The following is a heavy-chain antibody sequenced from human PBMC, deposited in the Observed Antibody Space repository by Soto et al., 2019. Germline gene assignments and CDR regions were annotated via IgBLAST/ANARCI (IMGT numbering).Heavy chain of an antibody. CDR3: ARDEIRFSWAYGMDV. V-gene: IGHV3-30-3*01. CDR2: ISYDGSNK. J-gene: IGHJ6*02. D-gene: IGHD3-3*01. Sequence: QVQLVESGGGVVQPGRSLRLSCAAAGFTFSSYAMHWVRQAPGKGLEWVAVISYDGSNKYYADSVKGRFTISRDNPKNTLYLQMNSLRAEDTAVYYCARDEIRFSWAYGMDVWGQGTTVTVSS. CDR1: GFTFSSYA.